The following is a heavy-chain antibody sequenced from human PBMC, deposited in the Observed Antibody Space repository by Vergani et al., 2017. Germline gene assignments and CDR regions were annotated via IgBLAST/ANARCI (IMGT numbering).Heavy chain of an antibody. CDR1: GGSISSYY. CDR3: ARSDYYYYIDV. CDR2: IYYSGST. Sequence: QVQLQESGPGLVKPSETLSLTCTVSGGSISSYYWSWIRQPPGKGLEWIGYIYYSGSTNYNPSLKSRVTISVDTSKNQFSLKLSSVTAADTAVYYCARSDYYYYIDVWGKGTTVTVSS. J-gene: IGHJ6*03. V-gene: IGHV4-59*01.